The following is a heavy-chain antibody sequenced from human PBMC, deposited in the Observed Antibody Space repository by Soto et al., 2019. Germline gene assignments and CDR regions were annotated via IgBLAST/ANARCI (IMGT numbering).Heavy chain of an antibody. J-gene: IGHJ5*02. CDR2: IYTSGGT. Sequence: QGQLQESGPGLVKPSGTLSLTCIVSGGSISPYYWSWIRQPAGKGLEWIGRIYTSGGTYYNPSLKSRVTMSVDTAQNQFSLKLSSVTAADTAVYYCAREEVGKFDPWGQGTLVTVSS. V-gene: IGHV4-4*07. CDR3: AREEVGKFDP. D-gene: IGHD1-26*01. CDR1: GGSISPYY.